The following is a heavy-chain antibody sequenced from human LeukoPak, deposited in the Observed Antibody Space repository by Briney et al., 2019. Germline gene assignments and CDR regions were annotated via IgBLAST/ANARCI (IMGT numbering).Heavy chain of an antibody. CDR3: VRDLLLRYTWSFEK. V-gene: IGHV3-33*01. D-gene: IGHD3-16*02. CDR2: IWYDGSNR. J-gene: IGHJ4*02. Sequence: GRSLRLSCAASGFIFSNYGMHWVRRAPGKGLEWVAIIWYDGSNRYYADSVKGRFTVSRDNSKNTLYLQMNSLRAEDSAVHYCVRDLLLRYTWSFEKWGQGTLVTVSS. CDR1: GFIFSNYG.